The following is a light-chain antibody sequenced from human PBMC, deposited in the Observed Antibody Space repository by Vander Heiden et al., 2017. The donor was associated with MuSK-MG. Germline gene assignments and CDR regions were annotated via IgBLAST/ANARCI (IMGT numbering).Light chain of an antibody. CDR1: QSVSSWY. CDR3: QDYGTSRT. J-gene: IGKJ1*01. V-gene: IGKV3-20*01. CDR2: GAS. Sequence: SAGTLSSSPGERATLSCRASQSVSSWYLAWYQQKPGQAPRLLVDGASMRGKGIPDRCSGSGSGTDFTITSSRLEDEDVAVYYCQDYGTSRTFGQGTKVEIK.